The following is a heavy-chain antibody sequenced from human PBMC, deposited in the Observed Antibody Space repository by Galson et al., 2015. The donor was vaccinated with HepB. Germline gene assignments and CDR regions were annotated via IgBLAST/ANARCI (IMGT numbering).Heavy chain of an antibody. CDR2: VYPGDSET. CDR3: ARGGPYQLPDY. J-gene: IGHJ4*02. Sequence: QSGAEVKEPGESLKISCKGSGYSFTTYWIGWVRQLPGKGLEWMGIVYPGDSETRYSPSFLGQVTISADKSIRTAYLQWSSLKASDTAIYFCARGGPYQLPDYWGQGTLVIVSS. CDR1: GYSFTTYW. V-gene: IGHV5-51*01. D-gene: IGHD2-2*01.